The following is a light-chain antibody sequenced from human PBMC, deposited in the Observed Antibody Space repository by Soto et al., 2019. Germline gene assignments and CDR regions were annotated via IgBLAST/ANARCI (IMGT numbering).Light chain of an antibody. CDR2: TTN. V-gene: IGLV1-44*01. J-gene: IGLJ2*01. Sequence: QSVLTQPPSASGTPGQSVTISCSGSRSNIGSKTFNWYQLVPGSAPKLLIYTTNQRPSGVPDRFSASKSGTSASLAISGLQSEDEADYYCAAWNDSLHGVVFGGGTKLTVL. CDR1: RSNIGSKT. CDR3: AAWNDSLHGVV.